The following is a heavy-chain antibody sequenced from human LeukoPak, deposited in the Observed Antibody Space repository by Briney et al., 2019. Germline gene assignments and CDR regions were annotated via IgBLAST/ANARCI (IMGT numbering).Heavy chain of an antibody. Sequence: GGSLRLSCAASGFTFSSYGMNWVRQAPGKGLEWVAVISYDGSNKYYADSVKGRFTISRDNSKNTLYLQMNSLRAEDTAVYYCAKDLRVTVTTDYYYYGMDVWGQGTTVTVSS. CDR3: AKDLRVTVTTDYYYYGMDV. CDR2: ISYDGSNK. CDR1: GFTFSSYG. V-gene: IGHV3-30*18. D-gene: IGHD4-17*01. J-gene: IGHJ6*02.